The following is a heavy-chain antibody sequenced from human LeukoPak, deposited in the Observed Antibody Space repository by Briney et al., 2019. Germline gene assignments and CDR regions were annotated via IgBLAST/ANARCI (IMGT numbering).Heavy chain of an antibody. Sequence: PGGSLRLSCAVSGITLSNYGMSWVRRAPGKGLEWVAGVSDSGGRTNYADSVKGRFTISRDNSKNTLYLQMNSLRAEDTAVYFCAKRGVVIRVILVGFHKEAYYFDSWGQGVVVTVSS. V-gene: IGHV3-23*01. D-gene: IGHD3-10*01. CDR2: VSDSGGRT. CDR1: GITLSNYG. J-gene: IGHJ4*02. CDR3: AKRGVVIRVILVGFHKEAYYFDS.